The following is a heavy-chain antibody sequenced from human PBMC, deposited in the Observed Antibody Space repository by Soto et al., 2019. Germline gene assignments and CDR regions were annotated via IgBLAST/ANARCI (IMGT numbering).Heavy chain of an antibody. CDR2: IYQSGRT. CDR3: ARRDYGDAARIDY. Sequence: EILSLSYSLAGLCMSRGYAWAWVRQPPGKGLGWIGTIYQSGRTFHSPSLQSRSTIPVDTSLNQFSLRVSCVTAADTAVYFWARRDYGDAARIDYWGQGTLVTVSS. V-gene: IGHV4-38-2*01. D-gene: IGHD4-17*01. CDR1: GLCMSRGYA. J-gene: IGHJ4*02.